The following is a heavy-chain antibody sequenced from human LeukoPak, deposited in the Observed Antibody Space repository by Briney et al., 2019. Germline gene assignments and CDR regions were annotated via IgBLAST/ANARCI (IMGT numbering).Heavy chain of an antibody. V-gene: IGHV1-2*02. CDR2: INPNTGGT. CDR3: AREGDSALDTNWFDP. CDR1: GYTFTGYY. J-gene: IGHJ5*02. Sequence: ASVKVSCKAAGYTFTGYYIHWVRQAPGQGLEWMGWINPNTGGTEYAQKSQGRVTMTRDTSISTAYMELSRLKSDDTAIYYCAREGDSALDTNWFDPWGQGTLVTVSS. D-gene: IGHD5-18*01.